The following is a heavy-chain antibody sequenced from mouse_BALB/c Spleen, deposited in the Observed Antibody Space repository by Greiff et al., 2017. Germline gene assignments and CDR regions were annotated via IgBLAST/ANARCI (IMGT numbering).Heavy chain of an antibody. CDR2: ISSGGST. Sequence: DVMLVESGGGLVKPGGSLKLSCAASGFTFSSYAMSWVRQTPEKRLEWVASISSGGSTYYPDSVKGRFTISRDNARNILYLQMSSLRSEDTAMYYCARGRGIYYDYDGFAYWGQGTLVTVSA. V-gene: IGHV5-6-5*01. CDR3: ARGRGIYYDYDGFAY. J-gene: IGHJ3*01. CDR1: GFTFSSYA. D-gene: IGHD2-4*01.